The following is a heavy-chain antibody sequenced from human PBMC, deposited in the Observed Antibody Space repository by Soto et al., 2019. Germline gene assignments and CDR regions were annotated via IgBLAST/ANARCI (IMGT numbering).Heavy chain of an antibody. CDR3: ARSLGYCSGGNCYYFDC. V-gene: IGHV3-21*01. J-gene: IGHJ4*02. CDR1: GFTFGSYN. Sequence: PGGSLRLSCAASGFTFGSYNMNWVRQAPGKGLEWVSSISSSSDYMYYADSVKGRFTISRDNAKNSLYLQMNSLRAEDTAVYYCARSLGYCSGGNCYYFDCWGQGTLVTVSS. D-gene: IGHD2-15*01. CDR2: ISSSSDYM.